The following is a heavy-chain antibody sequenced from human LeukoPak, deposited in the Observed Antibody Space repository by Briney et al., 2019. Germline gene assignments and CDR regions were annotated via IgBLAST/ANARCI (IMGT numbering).Heavy chain of an antibody. CDR2: ISAYNGNT. J-gene: IGHJ6*02. D-gene: IGHD3-10*01. Sequence: GASVKVSCKASGYTFTSYGISWVRQAPGQGLEWMGWISAYNGNTNYAQKLQGRVTMTTDTSTSTAYMELRSLRSDDTAVYYCARELLLWFGESDGMDVWGQGTTVTVSS. CDR1: GYTFTSYG. V-gene: IGHV1-18*01. CDR3: ARELLLWFGESDGMDV.